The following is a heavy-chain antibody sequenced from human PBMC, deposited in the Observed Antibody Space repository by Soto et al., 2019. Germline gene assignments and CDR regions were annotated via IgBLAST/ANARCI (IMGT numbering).Heavy chain of an antibody. Sequence: QVQLQESGPGLVKPSQTLSLTCTVSAGSISSGGYYWTLIRQHPGKGLEWIGYISYSGSTNYNPSLQSRVSISVDTSKNQFSLKLSSVTAADTAIYYCARDNHYHDSGGSLSYWGQGTLVTVSS. V-gene: IGHV4-31*03. J-gene: IGHJ4*02. CDR2: ISYSGST. D-gene: IGHD3-22*01. CDR1: AGSISSGGYY. CDR3: ARDNHYHDSGGSLSY.